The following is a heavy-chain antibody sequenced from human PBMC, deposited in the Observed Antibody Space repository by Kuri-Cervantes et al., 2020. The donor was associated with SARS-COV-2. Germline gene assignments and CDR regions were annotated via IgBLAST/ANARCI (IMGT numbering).Heavy chain of an antibody. D-gene: IGHD2-2*01. CDR2: IYYSGST. V-gene: IGHV4-59*05. J-gene: IGHJ4*02. Sequence: GSLRLSCTVSGASIRRYYWSWLRQPPGKGLEWIGSIYYSGSTYYNPSLKSRVTISVDTSKNQFSLKLSSVTAADTAVYYCASIGYCSSTSCFVGRGDYWGQGTLVTVSS. CDR3: ASIGYCSSTSCFVGRGDY. CDR1: GASIRRYY.